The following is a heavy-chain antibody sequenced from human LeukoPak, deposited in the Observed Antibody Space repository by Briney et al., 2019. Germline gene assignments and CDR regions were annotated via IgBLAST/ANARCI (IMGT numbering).Heavy chain of an antibody. CDR1: GGSISSTNW. Sequence: SGTLSLTCGVSGGSISSTNWWGWVRQPPGQGLEWIGEISLTGRTNYNPSLDSRVTMSLDESKNQLSLNLTSVTAADTAVYYCARDGNWYYFDYWGQGTLVTVSS. CDR3: ARDGNWYYFDY. CDR2: ISLTGRT. J-gene: IGHJ4*02. V-gene: IGHV4-4*02. D-gene: IGHD1-1*01.